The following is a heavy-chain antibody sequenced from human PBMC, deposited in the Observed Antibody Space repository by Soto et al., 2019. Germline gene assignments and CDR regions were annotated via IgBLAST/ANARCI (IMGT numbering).Heavy chain of an antibody. CDR2: ISGSGGST. J-gene: IGHJ3*02. CDR3: AKGSVDYLLSFDI. CDR1: GFTFSSYA. Sequence: SCAASGFTFSSYAMSWVRQAPGKGLEWVSAISGSGGSTYYADSVKGRFTISRDNSKNTLYLQMNSLRAEDTAVYYCAKGSVDYLLSFDIWGQGTMVTVSS. V-gene: IGHV3-23*01. D-gene: IGHD3-3*01.